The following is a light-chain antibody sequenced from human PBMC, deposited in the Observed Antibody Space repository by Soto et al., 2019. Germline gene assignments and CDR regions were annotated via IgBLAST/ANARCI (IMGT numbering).Light chain of an antibody. CDR3: QQGKSFPLT. CDR2: ATS. J-gene: IGKJ4*01. CDR1: QDTSCW. Sequence: DIQMTQFPSSVSASVGDRVTITCRARQDTSCWLAWYHQKPGKAPQILIYATSRLQNGVPSRFSGSGYVTEFNLAVSSLQSEDFATYYCQQGKSFPLTFGGGTKVEIK. V-gene: IGKV1-12*01.